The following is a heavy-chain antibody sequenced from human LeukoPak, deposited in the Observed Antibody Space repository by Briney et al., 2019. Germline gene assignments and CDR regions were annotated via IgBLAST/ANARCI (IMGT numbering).Heavy chain of an antibody. J-gene: IGHJ4*02. CDR1: GGSIDSYY. CDR3: ARDPSYSSGYIDC. V-gene: IGHV4-4*07. D-gene: IGHD6-19*01. CDR2: IYSSGSA. Sequence: SETLSLTCTVSGGSIDSYYWSWIRQPAGKGLEWIGRIYSSGSADYNPSLRSRVTMSVDTSKNQVSLKLSSMTAADTALYFCARDPSYSSGYIDCWGQGTLVTVSS.